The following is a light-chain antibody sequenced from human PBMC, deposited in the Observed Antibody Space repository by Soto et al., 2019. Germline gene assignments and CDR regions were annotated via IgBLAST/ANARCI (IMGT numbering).Light chain of an antibody. Sequence: IQMTQCPPSLSASVGDRVTITFQASQNINNYLNWYQQKPGRAPKLLIYDASNLEAGVPSRFRGSGSGTDFTFTISHLQPEDIATYYCQQYENLPTFGQGRRLEIK. CDR3: QQYENLPT. J-gene: IGKJ5*01. V-gene: IGKV1-33*01. CDR1: QNINNY. CDR2: DAS.